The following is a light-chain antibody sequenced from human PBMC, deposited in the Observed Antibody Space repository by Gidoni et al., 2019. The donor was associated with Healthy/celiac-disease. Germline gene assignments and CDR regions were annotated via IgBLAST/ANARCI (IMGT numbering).Light chain of an antibody. CDR3: QQSYSTPRT. CDR2: AAS. Sequence: DIQMPQSPSSLSASVGDRVTITCRASQSISSYLNWYQQKPGKAPKLLIYAASSLQSGVPSRFSGSGSGTDFTLTISSLQPEDFATYYCQQSYSTPRTVGPGTKVDIK. CDR1: QSISSY. V-gene: IGKV1-39*01. J-gene: IGKJ3*01.